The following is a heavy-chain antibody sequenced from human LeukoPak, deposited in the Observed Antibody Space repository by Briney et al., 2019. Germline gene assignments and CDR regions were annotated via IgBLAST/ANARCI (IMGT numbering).Heavy chain of an antibody. D-gene: IGHD1-26*01. CDR1: GASISSHY. V-gene: IGHV4-59*08. CDR3: ARQKWDRLTYYYYGMDV. CDR2: IHYSGST. Sequence: SETLSLTCSVSGASISSHYWSWIRQPPGKGLEWIGYIHYSGSTNCNPSLKSRVTISLDTSRNQFSLQLSSVTAADTAEYYCARQKWDRLTYYYYGMDVWGQGTTVTVSS. J-gene: IGHJ6*02.